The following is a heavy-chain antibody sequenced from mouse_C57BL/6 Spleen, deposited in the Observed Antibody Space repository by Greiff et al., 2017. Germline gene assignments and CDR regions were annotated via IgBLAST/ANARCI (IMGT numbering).Heavy chain of an antibody. V-gene: IGHV2-9-1*01. CDR2: IWTGGGT. J-gene: IGHJ4*01. CDR1: GFSLTSSA. CDR3: ARKGNWDAMDY. D-gene: IGHD4-1*01. Sequence: VKVEESGPGLVAPSQSLSITCTVSGFSLTSSAISWVRQPPGKGLEWLGVIWTGGGTHSNSALKSRLSISKDNSKSQVFLKMNSLQTDDTARYYCARKGNWDAMDYWGQGTSVTVSS.